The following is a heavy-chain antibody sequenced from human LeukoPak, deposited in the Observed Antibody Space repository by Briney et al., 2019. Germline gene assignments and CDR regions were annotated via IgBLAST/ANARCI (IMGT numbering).Heavy chain of an antibody. V-gene: IGHV3-48*04. J-gene: IGHJ4*02. CDR1: GFTFSSYS. D-gene: IGHD5-18*01. Sequence: GGSLRLSCAASGFTFSSYSMNWVRQAPGKGLEWVSYISSSSSTIYYADSVKGRFTISRDNAKNSLYLQMNSLRAEDTALYYCARDLSSYGEYYFDYWGQGTLVTVSS. CDR2: ISSSSSTI. CDR3: ARDLSSYGEYYFDY.